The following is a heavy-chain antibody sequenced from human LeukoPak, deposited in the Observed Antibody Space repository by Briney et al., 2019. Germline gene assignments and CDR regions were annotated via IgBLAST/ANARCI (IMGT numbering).Heavy chain of an antibody. CDR1: GYTFTSYY. V-gene: IGHV1-46*01. CDR2: INPTGDST. CDR3: ARGPGYYGSGTNGYYFDY. D-gene: IGHD3-10*01. Sequence: ASVKVSFKASGYTFTSYYMHWVRQAPGQGLEWMGLINPTGDSTAYAQKFQGRVTMTRDMSTSTDYMELSSLRSEDTAIYYCARGPGYYGSGTNGYYFDYWGQGTLVTVSS. J-gene: IGHJ4*02.